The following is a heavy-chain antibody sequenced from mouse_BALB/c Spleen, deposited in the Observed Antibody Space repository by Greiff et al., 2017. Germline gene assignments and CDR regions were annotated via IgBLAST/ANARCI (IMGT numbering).Heavy chain of an antibody. V-gene: IGHV2-2*02. D-gene: IGHD3-1*01. CDR1: GFSLTSYG. CDR3: ARNSGYSYWYFDV. Sequence: VKLVESGPGLVQPSQSLSITCTASGFSLTSYGVHWVRQSPGKGLEWLGVIWSGGSTDYNAAFISRLSISKDNSKSHVFFKMNSLQANDTAIYYCARNSGYSYWYFDVWGAGTTVTVSS. CDR2: IWSGGST. J-gene: IGHJ1*01.